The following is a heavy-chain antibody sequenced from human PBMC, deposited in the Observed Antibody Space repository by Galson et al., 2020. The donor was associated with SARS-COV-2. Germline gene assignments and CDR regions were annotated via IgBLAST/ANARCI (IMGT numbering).Heavy chain of an antibody. CDR2: INGGGDTT. Sequence: GESLKISCAASGFTFSSDAMSWVRQAPGKGLECVSSINGGGDTTHYADSVKGRFSISRDNSKNTLYLQMNNLRVEDTATYYCARASGGYYLGFFDCWGQGTLVTVSS. J-gene: IGHJ4*02. CDR3: ARASGGYYLGFFDC. CDR1: GFTFSSDA. V-gene: IGHV3-23*01. D-gene: IGHD2-21*01.